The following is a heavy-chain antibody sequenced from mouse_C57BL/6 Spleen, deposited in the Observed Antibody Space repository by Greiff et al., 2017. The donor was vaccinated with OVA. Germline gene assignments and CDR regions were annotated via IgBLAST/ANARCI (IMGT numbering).Heavy chain of an antibody. CDR1: GYTFTSYW. Sequence: VQLQQPGAELVKPGASVKLSCKASGYTFTSYWMHWVKQRPGQGLEWIGMIHPNSGSTNYNEKFKSKATLTVDKSSSTAYMQLSSLTSEDSAVYYCARRDYGSSLDYWGQGATRTVSS. V-gene: IGHV1-64*01. J-gene: IGHJ2*01. CDR3: ARRDYGSSLDY. CDR2: IHPNSGST. D-gene: IGHD1-1*01.